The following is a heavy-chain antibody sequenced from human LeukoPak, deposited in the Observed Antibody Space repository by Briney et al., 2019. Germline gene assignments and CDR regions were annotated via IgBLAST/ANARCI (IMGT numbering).Heavy chain of an antibody. V-gene: IGHV4-34*01. D-gene: IGHD1-14*01. CDR2: IKHDGST. CDR3: ARHLLRTSTSFDC. J-gene: IGHJ4*02. Sequence: PSETLSLTCAVYGGSVNGYYWSWIRQPPGKALEWIGEIKHDGSTKFNSSLKSRVTISIDTSKNQFSLKLSSVTAADTAVYYCARHLLRTSTSFDCWDQGNLVTVSS. CDR1: GGSVNGYY.